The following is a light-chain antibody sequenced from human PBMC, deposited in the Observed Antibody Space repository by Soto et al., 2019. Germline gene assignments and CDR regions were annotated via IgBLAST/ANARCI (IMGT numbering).Light chain of an antibody. CDR1: QSVSGW. J-gene: IGKJ3*01. CDR3: QQLNSYPFT. CDR2: DAS. V-gene: IGKV1-5*01. Sequence: DIQLTQFPSTLSASVGDTVTVTCGASQSVSGWLAWYQQNKGEAPKLLIYDASALPRGVPARLRGSGAGTKCTITIASMQQDDFETYYCQQLNSYPFTFGPGTKVDIK.